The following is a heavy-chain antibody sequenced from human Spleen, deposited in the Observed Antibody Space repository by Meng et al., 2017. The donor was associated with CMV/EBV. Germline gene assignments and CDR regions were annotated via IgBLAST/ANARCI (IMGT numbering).Heavy chain of an antibody. J-gene: IGHJ4*02. Sequence: SETLSLTCAVYGGSFSRYFWSWIRQSPGKGLEWIAEIDQSGITNYNPSLESRVSISVDMSKNQFSLKLSSVTAADTAVYYCARVGYSSSWTGYYFDYWGQGTLVTVSS. CDR3: ARVGYSSSWTGYYFDY. CDR1: GGSFSRYF. V-gene: IGHV4-34*01. CDR2: IDQSGIT. D-gene: IGHD6-13*01.